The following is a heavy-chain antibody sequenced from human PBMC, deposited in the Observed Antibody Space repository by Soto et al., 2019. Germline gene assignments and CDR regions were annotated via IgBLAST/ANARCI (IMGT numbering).Heavy chain of an antibody. V-gene: IGHV4-61*01. CDR1: GGSVSDSNY. CDR2: IYYGVST. CDR3: ARDQSGTYAFEH. J-gene: IGHJ1*01. Sequence: QVQLQESGPGLVKPSETLSLNCTVSGGSVSDSNYWSWIRQSPGKGLEWIGYIYYGVSTNYSPSLKSRATISVDTSKNQFSLRLTSVTAADTAVYYCARDQSGTYAFEHWGRGTLVTVSS. D-gene: IGHD1-26*01.